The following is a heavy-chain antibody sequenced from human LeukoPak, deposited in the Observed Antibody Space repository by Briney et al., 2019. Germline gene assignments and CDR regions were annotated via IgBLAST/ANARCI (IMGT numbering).Heavy chain of an antibody. Sequence: ASETLSLTCAVSGGSISSGGYSWSWIRQPPGKGLEWIGYIYHSGSTYYNPSLKSRVNISVDRSKNQFSLKLSSVTAADTAVYYCARGGASPSYYDFWSGYCPACYYFDYWGQGTLVTVSS. V-gene: IGHV4-30-2*01. CDR1: GGSISSGGYS. D-gene: IGHD3-3*01. CDR3: ARGGASPSYYDFWSGYCPACYYFDY. J-gene: IGHJ4*02. CDR2: IYHSGST.